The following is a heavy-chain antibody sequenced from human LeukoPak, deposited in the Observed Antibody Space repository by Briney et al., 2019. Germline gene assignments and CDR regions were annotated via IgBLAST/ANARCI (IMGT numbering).Heavy chain of an antibody. V-gene: IGHV1-2*02. J-gene: IGHJ4*02. CDR2: INPNGGGT. CDR1: GYSFTGYY. D-gene: IGHD4-17*01. Sequence: ASVKVSCKASGYSFTGYYMHWVRQAPGQGLEWMGRINPNGGGTNYAQKFQGRVTMTRDTSISTAYMELRSLRSDDTAVYYCARAATVTTTDFDYWGQGTLVTVSS. CDR3: ARAATVTTTDFDY.